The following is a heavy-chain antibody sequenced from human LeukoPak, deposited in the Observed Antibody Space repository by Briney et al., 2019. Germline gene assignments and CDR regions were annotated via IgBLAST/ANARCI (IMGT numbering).Heavy chain of an antibody. CDR2: IRYDGSNK. J-gene: IGHJ6*03. CDR3: AKDGLVLQYYYYYMDV. Sequence: GGSLRLSCAASGFTFSSNGMHWVRQAPGKGLEWVAFIRYDGSNKYYADSVKGRFTISRDNSKNTLYLQMNSLRAEDTAVYYCAKDGLVLQYYYYYMDVWGKGTTVTVSS. V-gene: IGHV3-30*02. D-gene: IGHD6-6*01. CDR1: GFTFSSNG.